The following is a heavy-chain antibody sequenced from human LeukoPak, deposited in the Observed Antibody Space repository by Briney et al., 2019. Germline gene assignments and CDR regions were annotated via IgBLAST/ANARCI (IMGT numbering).Heavy chain of an antibody. D-gene: IGHD3-22*01. V-gene: IGHV4-59*01. Sequence: SETLSLTCTVSGGSISSYYWSWIRQPPGKGLEWIGYIYYSGSTNYNPSLKSRVTISVDTSKNQFSLKLSSVTAADTAVYYCARAGYYDSSGYNWFDHWGQGILVTVSS. CDR2: IYYSGST. CDR1: GGSISSYY. CDR3: ARAGYYDSSGYNWFDH. J-gene: IGHJ5*02.